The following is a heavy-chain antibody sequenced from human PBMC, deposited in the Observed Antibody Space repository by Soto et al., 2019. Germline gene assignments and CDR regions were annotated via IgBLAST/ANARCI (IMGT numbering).Heavy chain of an antibody. J-gene: IGHJ6*02. CDR1: GFTFSSYG. CDR2: ISYDGSNK. Sequence: GGSLRLSCAASGFTFSSYGMHWVRQAPGKGLEWVAVISYDGSNKYSADSVKGRFTISRDNSKNTLYLQMNSLSAEDKAVNYCVRVEGSSNGGMYYYYGMDVWGQGTTVTVSS. D-gene: IGHD6-6*01. CDR3: VRVEGSSNGGMYYYYGMDV. V-gene: IGHV3-30*03.